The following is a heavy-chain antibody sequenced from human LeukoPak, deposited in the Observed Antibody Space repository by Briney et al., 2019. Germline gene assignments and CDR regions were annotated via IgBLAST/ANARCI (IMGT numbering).Heavy chain of an antibody. CDR2: INHSGGT. CDR3: ATTARHCSDY. J-gene: IGHJ4*02. D-gene: IGHD6-6*01. CDR1: GGSFSGYS. Sequence: PSETLSLTCAVYGGSFSGYSWNWIRQPPVKGLEWIGEINHSGGTNYNPSLKSRVTISVDTSKKQFSLKLSSVTAADTAVYYCATTARHCSDYWGQGTLVTVSS. V-gene: IGHV4-34*01.